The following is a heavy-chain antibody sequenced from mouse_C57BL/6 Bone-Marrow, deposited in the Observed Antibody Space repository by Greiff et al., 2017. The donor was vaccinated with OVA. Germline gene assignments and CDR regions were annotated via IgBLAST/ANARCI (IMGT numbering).Heavy chain of an antibody. D-gene: IGHD4-1*01. J-gene: IGHJ2*01. CDR2: ISGGGGNT. CDR3: ARRLTGTFDY. Sequence: EVKVVESGGGLVKPGGSLKLSCAASGFTFSSYTMSWVRQTPEKRLEWVATISGGGGNTYYPDSVKGRFTISRDNAKNTLYLQMSSLRSEDTALYYCARRLTGTFDYWGQGTTLTVSS. CDR1: GFTFSSYT. V-gene: IGHV5-9*01.